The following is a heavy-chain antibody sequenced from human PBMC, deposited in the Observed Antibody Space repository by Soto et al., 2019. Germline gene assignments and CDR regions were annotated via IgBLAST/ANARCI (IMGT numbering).Heavy chain of an antibody. CDR2: INADNGDS. D-gene: IGHD1-26*01. CDR1: GYAFTSYT. V-gene: IGHV1-3*01. Sequence: QVQLVQSGAEVKKPGASVKVSCNPSGYAFTSYTMHWVRQAPGQGLEWMGWINADNGDSKYSQKFQGRVTITRDTSASIAYMELSSRRSEDTAVYYCARDTVSGVRVEPGTFAYWGKGTLVTVSS. CDR3: ARDTVSGVRVEPGTFAY. J-gene: IGHJ4*02.